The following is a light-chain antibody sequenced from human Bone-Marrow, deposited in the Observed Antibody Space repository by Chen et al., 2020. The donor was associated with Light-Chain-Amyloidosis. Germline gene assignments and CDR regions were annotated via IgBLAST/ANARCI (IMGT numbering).Light chain of an antibody. Sequence: QSALTQPASVSGSPGQSITISCTGTTSDFGDYDYVSWYQQHPGKAPTLMIYDVSSRPSGVSNRFSASKSGNTASLTISGLQAEDEAVYYCSSYTTGRLEFGGGTKLTFL. CDR3: SSYTTGRLE. V-gene: IGLV2-14*01. J-gene: IGLJ2*01. CDR1: TSDFGDYDY. CDR2: DVS.